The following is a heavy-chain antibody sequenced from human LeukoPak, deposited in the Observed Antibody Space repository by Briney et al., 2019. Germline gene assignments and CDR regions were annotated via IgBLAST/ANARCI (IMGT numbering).Heavy chain of an antibody. J-gene: IGHJ6*02. CDR1: GFTFSSYS. CDR3: AREADGYGMDV. V-gene: IGHV3-21*01. CDR2: ISSSSSYI. Sequence: GGSLRLSCAASGFTFSSYSMNWVRQAPGQGLEWDSSISSSSSYIYYADSVKGRFTISRDNAKNSLYLQMNSLRAEDTAVYYCAREADGYGMDVWGQGTTVTVSS.